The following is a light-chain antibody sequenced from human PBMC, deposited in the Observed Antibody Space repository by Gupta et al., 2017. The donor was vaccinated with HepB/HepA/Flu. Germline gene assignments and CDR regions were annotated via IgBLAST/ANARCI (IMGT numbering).Light chain of an antibody. CDR2: GKN. CDR3: NSRDSSGNHLYV. J-gene: IGLJ1*01. Sequence: SSELTQDPAVSVALGQTVRITCQGDSLRSYYASWYQQKPGQAPVIVIYGKNNRPSGIPDRFSGSSSGNTASLTIPGDQAEDEADYYCNSRDSSGNHLYVFGTGTKVTVL. CDR1: SLRSYY. V-gene: IGLV3-19*01.